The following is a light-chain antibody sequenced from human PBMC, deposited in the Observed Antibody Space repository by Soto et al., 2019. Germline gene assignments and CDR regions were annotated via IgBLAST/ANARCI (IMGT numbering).Light chain of an antibody. CDR1: QSIGSW. J-gene: IGKJ4*01. V-gene: IGKV1-5*03. CDR3: LQHNSYPLT. CDR2: RAS. Sequence: DIQMTQSHSTLSASVGDRVTISCRASQSIGSWLAWYQRKPGRAPKLLIYRASILENGVPRRFSGSGSGTEFTLTISSLQPDDFATYYCLQHNSYPLTFGGGTKVDIK.